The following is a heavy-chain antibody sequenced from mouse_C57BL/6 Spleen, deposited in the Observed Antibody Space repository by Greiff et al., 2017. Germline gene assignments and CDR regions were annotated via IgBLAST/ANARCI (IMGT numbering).Heavy chain of an antibody. V-gene: IGHV1-55*01. Sequence: QVQLQQPGAELVKPGASVKMSCKASGYTFTSYWITWVKQRPGQGLEWIGDIYPGSGSTNYNEKFKSKATLTVDTSSSTAYMQLSSLTSEDSAVYYGARSLYSNYGFAYWGQGTLVTVSA. CDR2: IYPGSGST. CDR3: ARSLYSNYGFAY. D-gene: IGHD2-5*01. CDR1: GYTFTSYW. J-gene: IGHJ3*01.